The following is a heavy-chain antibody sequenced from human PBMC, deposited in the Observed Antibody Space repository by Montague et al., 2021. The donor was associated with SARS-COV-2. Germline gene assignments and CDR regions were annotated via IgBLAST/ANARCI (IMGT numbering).Heavy chain of an antibody. CDR1: GFTFDDYA. J-gene: IGHJ5*02. D-gene: IGHD2-2*01. CDR3: AKAGSTSCYVRCGWFDP. CDR2: ISWNSGSI. V-gene: IGHV3-9*01. Sequence: SLRLSCAVSGFTFDDYAMHWVRQASGKGLEWVSGISWNSGSIGYADSVKGRFTISRDNAKNSLYLQMNSLRAEDTALYYCAKAGSTSCYVRCGWFDPWGQGTLVTVSS.